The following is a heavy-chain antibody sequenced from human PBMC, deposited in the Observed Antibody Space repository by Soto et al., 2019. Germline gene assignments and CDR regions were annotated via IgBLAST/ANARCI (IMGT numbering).Heavy chain of an antibody. D-gene: IGHD1-26*01. V-gene: IGHV1-69*01. CDR2: IIPIFGTA. Sequence: QVQLVQSGAEVKKPGSSVKVSCKASGGTFSSYAISWVRQAPGQGLEWMGGIIPIFGTANYAQKFQGRVTITADESTSTAYMELSSLRSEDTAVYYRARDRGATRLYYYYGMDVWGQGTTVTVSS. CDR3: ARDRGATRLYYYYGMDV. CDR1: GGTFSSYA. J-gene: IGHJ6*02.